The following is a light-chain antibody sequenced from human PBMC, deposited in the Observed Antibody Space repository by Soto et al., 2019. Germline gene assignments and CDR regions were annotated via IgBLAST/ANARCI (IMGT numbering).Light chain of an antibody. CDR3: QQHSNWPPIT. CDR2: DTS. V-gene: IGKV3-11*01. Sequence: VLTQSPATLSLSPGERATLSCRASQSVSSYLAWYQRKPGQAPRLLIYDTSNRATGIPARFSGSGSGTDFTLTISSLEPEDFAVYYCQQHSNWPPITFGQGTRLEIK. CDR1: QSVSSY. J-gene: IGKJ5*01.